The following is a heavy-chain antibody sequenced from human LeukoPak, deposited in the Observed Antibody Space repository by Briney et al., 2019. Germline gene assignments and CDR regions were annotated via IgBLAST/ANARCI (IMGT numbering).Heavy chain of an antibody. CDR2: IYYSGST. D-gene: IGHD1-14*01. CDR3: ARDGWYPDAFDI. Sequence: SETLSLTCTVSGGSISSYYWSWIRQPPGKGLEWIGYIYYSGSTNYNPSLKSQVTISVDTSKNQFSLKLSSVTAADTAVYYCARDGWYPDAFDIWGQGTMVTVSS. J-gene: IGHJ3*02. CDR1: GGSISSYY. V-gene: IGHV4-59*01.